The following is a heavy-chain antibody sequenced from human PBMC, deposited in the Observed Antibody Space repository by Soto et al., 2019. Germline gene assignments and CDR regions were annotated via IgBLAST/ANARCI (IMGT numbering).Heavy chain of an antibody. V-gene: IGHV3-21*06. CDR3: VRGGSSRSY. CDR1: GFTFSNYI. CDR2: LSSGSRYV. D-gene: IGHD3-16*02. J-gene: IGHJ4*02. Sequence: GGSLRLSXTASGFTFSNYIMTWVRQAPGKGLEWVSSLSSGSRYVYYADSVKGRFTISRDDAKNSVYLQMNSLRAEDAAVYYCVRGGSSRSYWGQGSRVTVSS.